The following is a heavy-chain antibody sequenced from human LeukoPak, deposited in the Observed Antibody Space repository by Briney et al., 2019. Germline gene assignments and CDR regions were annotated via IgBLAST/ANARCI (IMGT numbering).Heavy chain of an antibody. D-gene: IGHD2-15*01. CDR1: GGSISSGDYY. CDR2: IYYSGST. J-gene: IGHJ6*02. CDR3: ARAPGPYCSGGSCYDYYYGMDV. Sequence: SETLSLTCTVSGGSISSGDYYWRWIRQPPGKGLEWIGYIYYSGSTYYNPSLKSRVTISVDTSKNQFSLKLSSVTAADTAVYYCARAPGPYCSGGSCYDYYYGMDVWGQGTTVTVSS. V-gene: IGHV4-30-4*01.